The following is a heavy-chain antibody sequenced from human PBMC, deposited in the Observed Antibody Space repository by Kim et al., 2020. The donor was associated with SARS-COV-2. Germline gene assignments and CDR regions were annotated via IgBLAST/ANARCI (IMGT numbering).Heavy chain of an antibody. CDR1: GFTFSSYS. CDR3: ARGTYYDFWSGYYPFDY. Sequence: GGSLRLSCAASGFTFSSYSMNWVRQAPGKGLEWVASISSSSSYIYYADSVKGRFTISRDNAKNSLYLQMNSLRAEDTAVYYCARGTYYDFWSGYYPFDYWGQGTLLTVSP. D-gene: IGHD3-3*01. J-gene: IGHJ4*02. CDR2: ISSSSSYI. V-gene: IGHV3-21*01.